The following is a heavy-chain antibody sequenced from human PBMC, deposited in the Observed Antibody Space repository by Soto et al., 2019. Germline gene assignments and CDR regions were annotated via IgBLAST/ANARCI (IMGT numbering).Heavy chain of an antibody. V-gene: IGHV1-46*01. CDR1: GYTFTSYY. CDR3: ARDYGDSKLDYYYYGMDV. Sequence: QVQLVQSGAEVKKPGASVKVSCKASGYTFTSYYMHWVRQAPGQGLEWMGIINPSGGSTSYAQKFQGRVTMTRDTSTSTVYMELSSLRSEDTAVYYCARDYGDSKLDYYYYGMDVWGQGTTVTVS. D-gene: IGHD4-17*01. CDR2: INPSGGST. J-gene: IGHJ6*02.